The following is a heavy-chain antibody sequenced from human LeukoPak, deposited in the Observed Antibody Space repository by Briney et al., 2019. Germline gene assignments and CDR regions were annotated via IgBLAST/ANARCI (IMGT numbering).Heavy chain of an antibody. V-gene: IGHV1-69*04. CDR3: ARTPTYSGTYLVPQYGDY. Sequence: SVKVSCKASGGTFSSYAISWVRQAPGQGLEWMGRIIPILGIANYAQKFQGRVTVTADKSTSTAYMELRSLRSDDTAVYYCARTPTYSGTYLVPQYGDYWGQGTLVTVSS. CDR1: GGTFSSYA. CDR2: IIPILGIA. D-gene: IGHD1-26*01. J-gene: IGHJ4*02.